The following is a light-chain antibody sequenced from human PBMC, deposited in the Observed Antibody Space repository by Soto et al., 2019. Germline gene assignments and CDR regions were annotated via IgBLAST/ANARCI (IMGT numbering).Light chain of an antibody. J-gene: IGLJ3*02. CDR2: EVT. V-gene: IGLV2-8*01. CDR3: SSYVGCDLWV. CDR1: SSDVGAYKY. Sequence: QSVLTQPPSASGSPVQSVTISCTGTSSDVGAYKYVSSYQQYPGKAPKLMIYEVTKRPSGVPDRFSGSKSGNTASLTVSGLQSEYEADYYCSSYVGCDLWVFGGGTKLTVL.